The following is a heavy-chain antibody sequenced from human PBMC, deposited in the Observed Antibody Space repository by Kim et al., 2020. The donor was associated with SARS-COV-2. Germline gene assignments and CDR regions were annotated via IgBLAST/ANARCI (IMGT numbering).Heavy chain of an antibody. J-gene: IGHJ3*02. CDR1: GGTFSSYA. D-gene: IGHD2-2*01. Sequence: SVKVSCKASGGTFSSYAISWVRQAPGQGLEWMGGIIPIFGTANYAQKFQGRVTITADESTSTAYMELSSLRSEDTAVYYCARSGSPEPIGGDIVVVPAAKGYDAFDIWGQGTMVTVSS. CDR2: IIPIFGTA. V-gene: IGHV1-69*13. CDR3: ARSGSPEPIGGDIVVVPAAKGYDAFDI.